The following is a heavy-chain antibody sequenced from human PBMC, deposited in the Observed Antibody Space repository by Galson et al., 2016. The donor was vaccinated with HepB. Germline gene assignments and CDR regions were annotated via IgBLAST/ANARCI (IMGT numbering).Heavy chain of an antibody. V-gene: IGHV2-5*02. CDR2: IDWDGDQ. D-gene: IGHD1-26*01. CDR3: ARRLDRSRTYYRFDAFDM. J-gene: IGHJ3*02. Sequence: GIGVAWIRQPPGQAPEWLAFIDWDGDQRYSPSLRSRLTIAKDTSRNQVVLIMTNMDPVDTGTYYCARRLDRSRTYYRFDAFDMWGQGTVVTVSP. CDR1: GIG.